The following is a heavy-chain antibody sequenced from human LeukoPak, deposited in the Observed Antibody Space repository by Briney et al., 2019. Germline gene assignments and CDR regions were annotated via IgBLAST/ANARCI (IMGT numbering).Heavy chain of an antibody. CDR3: AHEAGLRDTLIVVIKGYHWFDP. D-gene: IGHD3-22*01. Sequence: QPGGSLRLSCSASGFTFSSYAMSWVRQAPGKGLQGVAAISGSGWSTYYADSVKRRFTIYREHSKNTLYLHMNSLRAEDTAVYYCAHEAGLRDTLIVVIKGYHWFDPWGQGTLVTVSS. V-gene: IGHV3-23*01. CDR2: ISGSGWST. J-gene: IGHJ5*02. CDR1: GFTFSSYA.